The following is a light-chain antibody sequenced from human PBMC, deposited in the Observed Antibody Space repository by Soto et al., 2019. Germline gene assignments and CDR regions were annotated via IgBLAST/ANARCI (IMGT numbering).Light chain of an antibody. CDR2: AAS. J-gene: IGKJ5*01. CDR1: QTISNY. CDR3: QQSYSDPPIT. V-gene: IGKV1-39*01. Sequence: DIQMTQSPSSLSAPVGDRVTITCRASQTISNYLNWYQQKPGKAPKLLIYAASSLQSGVPSRFSGSGSGTDFTRTISSLQPEDFATDDCQQSYSDPPITCGQGTRLEIK.